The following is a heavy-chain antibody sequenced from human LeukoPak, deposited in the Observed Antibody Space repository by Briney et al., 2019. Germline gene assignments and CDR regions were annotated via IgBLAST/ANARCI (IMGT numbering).Heavy chain of an antibody. D-gene: IGHD6-13*01. J-gene: IGHJ4*02. CDR3: AKENLDSSSWPTGYYFDY. Sequence: GGSLRLSCAASGFTFSSYGMHWVRQAPGKGLEWVAFIRYDGSNKYYADSVKGRFTISRDNSKNTLYLQMNSLRVEDTAVYYCAKENLDSSSWPTGYYFDYWGQGTLVTVSS. CDR2: IRYDGSNK. V-gene: IGHV3-30*02. CDR1: GFTFSSYG.